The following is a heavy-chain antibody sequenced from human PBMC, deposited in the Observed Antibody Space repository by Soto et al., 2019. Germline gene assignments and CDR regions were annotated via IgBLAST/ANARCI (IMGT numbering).Heavy chain of an antibody. V-gene: IGHV3-23*01. CDR3: AKTYCSGGSCYPRSYDY. D-gene: IGHD2-15*01. CDR2: VSDSGVST. J-gene: IGHJ4*02. Sequence: GGSLRLSCAASGFAFSSYTMRWVRQAPGKGLEWVSTVSDSGVSTSYADSVKGRFTISRDNSKNTLYLQMNSLRAEDTAVYYCAKTYCSGGSCYPRSYDYWGQGTLVTVSS. CDR1: GFAFSSYT.